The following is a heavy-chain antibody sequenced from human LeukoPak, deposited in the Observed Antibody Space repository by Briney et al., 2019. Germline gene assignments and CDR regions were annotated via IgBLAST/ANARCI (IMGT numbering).Heavy chain of an antibody. CDR3: ARGPVGATTRNYFDY. Sequence: GGSLRLSCAASGFTVSSNYMSWVRQAPGKGLEWVSSISSSSSYISYTDSVKGRFTISRDNAKNSLYLQMNSLRAEDTAVYYCARGPVGATTRNYFDYWGQGTLVTVSS. J-gene: IGHJ4*02. CDR2: ISSSSSYI. CDR1: GFTVSSNY. D-gene: IGHD1-26*01. V-gene: IGHV3-21*01.